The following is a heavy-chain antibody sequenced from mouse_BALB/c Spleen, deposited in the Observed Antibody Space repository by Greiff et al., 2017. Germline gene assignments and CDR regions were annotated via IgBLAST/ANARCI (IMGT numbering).Heavy chain of an antibody. V-gene: IGHV2-6-4*01. CDR3: ARNALITTVAHFDY. CDR2: IWGGGST. D-gene: IGHD1-1*01. CDR1: GFSLSRYS. J-gene: IGHJ2*01. Sequence: VNVVESGPGLVAPSQSLSITCTVSGFSLSRYSVHWVRQPPGKGLEWLGMIWGGGSTDYKSALKSRLSISKDNSKSQVFLKMNSLQTDDTAMYYCARNALITTVAHFDYWGQGTTLTVSS.